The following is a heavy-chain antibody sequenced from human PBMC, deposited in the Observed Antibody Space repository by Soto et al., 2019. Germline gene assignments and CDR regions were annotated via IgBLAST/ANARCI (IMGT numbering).Heavy chain of an antibody. D-gene: IGHD3-10*01. Sequence: SETLSLTCAVYGGSFSGYYWSWIRQPPGKGLEWIGEINHSGSTNYNPSLKSRVTISVDTSKNQFSLKLSSVTAADTAVYYCARGGTDITMVRGVITLLRPLVYYGVDVWGHGTTVTVSS. CDR1: GGSFSGYY. CDR3: ARGGTDITMVRGVITLLRPLVYYGVDV. J-gene: IGHJ6*02. V-gene: IGHV4-34*01. CDR2: INHSGST.